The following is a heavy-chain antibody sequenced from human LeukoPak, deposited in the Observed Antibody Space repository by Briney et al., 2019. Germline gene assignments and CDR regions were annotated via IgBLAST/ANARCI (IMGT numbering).Heavy chain of an antibody. CDR3: ARAYCGGDCYIDAFDI. J-gene: IGHJ3*02. CDR2: IYYSGST. V-gene: IGHV4-59*01. CDR1: GGSISSYY. Sequence: SETLSLTCTVSGGSISSYYWSWIRQPPGKGLEWIGYIYYSGSTNYNPSLKSRVTISVDTSKNYFSLKLSSVTAADTAVYYCARAYCGGDCYIDAFDIWGQGTMVTVSS. D-gene: IGHD2-21*02.